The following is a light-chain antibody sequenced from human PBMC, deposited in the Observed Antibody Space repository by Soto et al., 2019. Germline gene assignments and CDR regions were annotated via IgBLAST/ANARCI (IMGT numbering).Light chain of an antibody. CDR2: GNS. CDR3: QSYDSSLSAYV. Sequence: QSAPTQPPSVSGAPGQRVTISCTGSSSNIGAGYDVHWYQQLPGTAPKLLIYGNSNRPSGVPDRFSGSRSGTSASLAITGLQAEDEADYYCQSYDSSLSAYVFGTGTKVT. J-gene: IGLJ1*01. V-gene: IGLV1-40*01. CDR1: SSNIGAGYD.